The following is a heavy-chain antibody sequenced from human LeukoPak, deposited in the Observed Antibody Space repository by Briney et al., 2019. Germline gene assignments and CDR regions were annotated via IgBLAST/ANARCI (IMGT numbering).Heavy chain of an antibody. CDR2: ISGSCGST. D-gene: IGHD3-22*01. Sequence: PGGSLRLSCAASGFTFSSYAMSWVRQAPGKGLEWVSAISGSCGSTYYADSVKGRFTISRDNPKNTLYLQMNSLRAEDTAVYYCAKSNRITMIVVVITAFDYWGQGTLVTVSS. J-gene: IGHJ4*02. CDR3: AKSNRITMIVVVITAFDY. V-gene: IGHV3-23*01. CDR1: GFTFSSYA.